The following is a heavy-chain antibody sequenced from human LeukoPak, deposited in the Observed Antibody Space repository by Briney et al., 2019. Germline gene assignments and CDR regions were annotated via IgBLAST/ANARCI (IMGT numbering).Heavy chain of an antibody. Sequence: SETLSLTCTVSGGSISSSSYYWGWIRQPPGKGLEWIGSIYYSGSTYYNPSLKSRVTISVDRSKNQFSLKLSSVTAVDTAVYYCARGIPSADAFDIWGQGTMVTVSS. D-gene: IGHD2-21*01. CDR1: GGSISSSSYY. CDR2: IYYSGST. V-gene: IGHV4-39*07. J-gene: IGHJ3*02. CDR3: ARGIPSADAFDI.